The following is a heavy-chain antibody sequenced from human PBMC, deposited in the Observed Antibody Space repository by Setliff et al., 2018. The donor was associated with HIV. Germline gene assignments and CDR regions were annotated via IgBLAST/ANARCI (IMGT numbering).Heavy chain of an antibody. CDR3: HSGYDSEEQSYFDY. V-gene: IGHV3-74*01. J-gene: IGHJ4*02. Sequence: LRLSCAASGFTFNSHAMSWVRQAPGKGLEWVSRVNTDGNSKTYADSVRDRFTISRDNGKNTLFLQMNSLKVEDTGVYYCHSGYDSEEQSYFDYWGQGTLVTVSS. CDR2: VNTDGNSK. CDR1: GFTFNSHA. D-gene: IGHD5-12*01.